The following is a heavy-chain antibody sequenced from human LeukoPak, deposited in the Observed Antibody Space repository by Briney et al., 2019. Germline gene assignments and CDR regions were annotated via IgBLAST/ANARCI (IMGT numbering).Heavy chain of an antibody. CDR2: IKQDGSEK. D-gene: IGHD3-16*01. J-gene: IGHJ6*03. Sequence: GGSLRHSCAASGFTFSSYWMSWVRQAPGKGLEWVANIKQDGSEKYYVDSVKGRFTISRDNAKNSLYLQMNSLRAEDTAVYYCALVPLGLFPAMDVWGKGTTVTVSS. CDR3: ALVPLGLFPAMDV. V-gene: IGHV3-7*01. CDR1: GFTFSSYW.